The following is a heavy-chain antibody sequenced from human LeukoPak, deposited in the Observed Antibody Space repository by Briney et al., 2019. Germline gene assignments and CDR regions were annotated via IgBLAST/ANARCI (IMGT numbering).Heavy chain of an antibody. CDR3: ARLTRLSTSPDRYYLDY. CDR2: IYTSGGT. D-gene: IGHD6-6*01. V-gene: IGHV4-4*09. CDR1: GDSISSYY. Sequence: SETLSLTCTVSGDSISSYYWSWIRQPSGKGLEWIGYIYTSGGTNYIPSLKGRVTISIDTSKNQFSLKLSSVTAADSAVYYCARLTRLSTSPDRYYLDYWGQGTLVTVSS. J-gene: IGHJ4*02.